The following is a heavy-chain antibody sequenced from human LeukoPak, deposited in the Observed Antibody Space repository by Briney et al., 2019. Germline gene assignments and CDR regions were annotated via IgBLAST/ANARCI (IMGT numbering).Heavy chain of an antibody. CDR3: AKDFSVYYYDSRVLDY. V-gene: IGHV3-48*01. CDR2: IRSSSTTI. CDR1: GFTFSNYS. J-gene: IGHJ4*02. D-gene: IGHD3-22*01. Sequence: GGSLRLSCEASGFTFSNYSMNWVRQAPGKGLEWVSYIRSSSTTIYYADSVKGRFTISRDNSKNTLYLQMNRLRAEDTAVYYCAKDFSVYYYDSRVLDYWGQGTLVTVSS.